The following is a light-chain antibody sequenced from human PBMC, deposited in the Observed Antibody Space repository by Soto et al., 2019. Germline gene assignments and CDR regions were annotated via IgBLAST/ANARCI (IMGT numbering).Light chain of an antibody. V-gene: IGKV1-27*01. CDR3: QQYNSAPNT. CDR1: QDIIYY. CDR2: SAS. J-gene: IGKJ2*01. Sequence: DIRMTQSPSSLSAFVGDTVTITCRVSQDIIYYLAWYQQKPGKIPKLLIHSASTLQTGVQSRFSGTGSGTVFTLTINNLQPEDVATYYCQQYNSAPNTFGQGSRLEIK.